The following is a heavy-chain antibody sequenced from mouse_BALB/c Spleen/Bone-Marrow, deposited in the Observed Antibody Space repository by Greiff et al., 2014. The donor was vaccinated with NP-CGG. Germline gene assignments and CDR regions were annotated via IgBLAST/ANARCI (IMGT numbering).Heavy chain of an antibody. Sequence: VPLQQSGAELVKPGASVKLSCTASGFNIKDTYMHWVKQRPEKGLEWIGRIDPANGNTKYDPKFQGKATITADTSSNTAYLQLSSLTSEDTAVYYCARYYYGSSYFDYWGQGTTLTVSS. CDR2: IDPANGNT. D-gene: IGHD1-1*01. CDR1: GFNIKDTY. V-gene: IGHV14-3*02. CDR3: ARYYYGSSYFDY. J-gene: IGHJ2*01.